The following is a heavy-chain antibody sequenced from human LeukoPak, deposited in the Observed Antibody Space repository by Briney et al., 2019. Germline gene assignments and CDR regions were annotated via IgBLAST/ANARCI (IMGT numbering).Heavy chain of an antibody. J-gene: IGHJ1*01. CDR2: INPNSGGT. V-gene: IGHV1-2*02. D-gene: IGHD2-21*01. CDR1: GYTFTGYY. Sequence: GASVKVSCKASGYTFTGYYMHWVRQAPGQGLEWMGWINPNSGGTNYAQKFQGRVTMTRDTSISTAYMELSRLRSDDTAVYYCARIGAPYCGGDCYSEYFQHWGQGTVVTVSS. CDR3: ARIGAPYCGGDCYSEYFQH.